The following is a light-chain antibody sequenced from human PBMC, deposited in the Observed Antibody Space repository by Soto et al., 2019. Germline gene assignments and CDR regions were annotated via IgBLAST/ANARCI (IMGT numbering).Light chain of an antibody. CDR2: KVS. Sequence: DVVMTQSPLSLPVTLGQPASISCRSSQSLVYSDGNTYLNWFQQRPGESPRRLIYKVSNRDSGVPDRFSGSGSGTDFTLKISRVEAEDVAVYYCMQGTHWPPWTFGQWTKVEIK. J-gene: IGKJ1*01. CDR1: QSLVYSDGNTY. CDR3: MQGTHWPPWT. V-gene: IGKV2-30*01.